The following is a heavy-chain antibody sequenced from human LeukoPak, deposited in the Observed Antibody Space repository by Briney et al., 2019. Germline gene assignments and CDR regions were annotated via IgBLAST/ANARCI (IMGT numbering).Heavy chain of an antibody. CDR2: ISSSGSTI. J-gene: IGHJ6*02. CDR3: ARDRRPYYYYGMDV. Sequence: PGGSLRLSCAASGCTFSSYEMNWVRQAPGKGLEWVSYISSSGSTIYYADSVKGRFTISRDNAKNSLYLQMNSLRAEDTAVYYCARDRRPYYYYGMDVWGQGTTVTVSS. V-gene: IGHV3-48*03. CDR1: GCTFSSYE.